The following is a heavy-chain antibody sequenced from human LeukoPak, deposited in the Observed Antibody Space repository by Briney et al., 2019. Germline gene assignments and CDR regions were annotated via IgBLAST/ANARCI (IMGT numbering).Heavy chain of an antibody. J-gene: IGHJ5*02. V-gene: IGHV4-61*02. Sequence: PSETLSLTCTVSGGSISSGRYYWGWIRQPAGKGLEWIVRIYTSGSTNYNPSLKSRVTISVDTSKNKFSLKLSSVTAAATAVYYCARDLRYCSGGSCYSRWFDRWGQGTLVTVSS. CDR1: GGSISSGRYY. CDR3: ARDLRYCSGGSCYSRWFDR. CDR2: IYTSGST. D-gene: IGHD2-15*01.